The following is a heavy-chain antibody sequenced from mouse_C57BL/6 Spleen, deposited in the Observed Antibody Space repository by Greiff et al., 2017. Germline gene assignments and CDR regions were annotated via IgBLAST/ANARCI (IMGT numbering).Heavy chain of an antibody. CDR1: GFTFSDYG. D-gene: IGHD1-1*01. Sequence: EVHLVESGGGLVKPGGSLKLSCAASGFTFSDYGMHWVRQAPEKGLEWVAYISSGSSTIYYADTVKGRFTISSDNAKNTLFLQMTSLRSEDTAMYYCARVYYGSSLDYRGQGTTLTASS. CDR3: ARVYYGSSLDY. CDR2: ISSGSSTI. J-gene: IGHJ2*01. V-gene: IGHV5-17*01.